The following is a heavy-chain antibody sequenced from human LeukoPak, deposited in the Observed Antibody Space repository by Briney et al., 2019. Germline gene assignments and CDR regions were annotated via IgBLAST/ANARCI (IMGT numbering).Heavy chain of an antibody. CDR2: INPSGGST. CDR3: AREEWELLPIDY. J-gene: IGHJ4*02. Sequence: ASVKVSCRASGYTFTSYYMHWVRQAPGQGLEWMGIINPSGGSTSYAQKFQGRVTMTRDMSTSTVYMELRSLRSDDTAVYYCAREEWELLPIDYWGQGTLVTVSS. D-gene: IGHD1-26*01. CDR1: GYTFTSYY. V-gene: IGHV1-46*01.